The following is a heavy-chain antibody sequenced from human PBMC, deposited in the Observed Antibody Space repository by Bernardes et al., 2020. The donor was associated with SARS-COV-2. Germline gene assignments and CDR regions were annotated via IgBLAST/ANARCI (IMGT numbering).Heavy chain of an antibody. D-gene: IGHD2-21*01. CDR2: IKEDARDQ. V-gene: IGHV3-7*01. Sequence: GGSLRLSCAASGFTFRTYWMSWVRQAPGKGLEWVANIKEDARDQYYVDSVKGRFIISRDNAKSSLYLQMNSLRVEDTAVYFCARDGDGYFDNWGQGTLVTVSS. CDR3: ARDGDGYFDN. J-gene: IGHJ4*02. CDR1: GFTFRTYW.